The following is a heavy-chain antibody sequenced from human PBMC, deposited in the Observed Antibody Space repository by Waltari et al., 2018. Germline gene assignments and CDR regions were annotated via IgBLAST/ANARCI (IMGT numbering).Heavy chain of an antibody. CDR3: ARDGRYDFWSGYYFGY. CDR1: GYTFTSYY. CDR2: SNPSGGST. V-gene: IGHV1-46*01. Sequence: QVQLVQSGAEVKKPGASVKVSCKASGYTFTSYYMHWVRQAPGQGLEWMGISNPSGGSTSYAQKFQGRVTMTRDTSTSTVYMELSSLRSEDTAVYYCARDGRYDFWSGYYFGYWGQGTLVTVSS. D-gene: IGHD3-3*01. J-gene: IGHJ4*02.